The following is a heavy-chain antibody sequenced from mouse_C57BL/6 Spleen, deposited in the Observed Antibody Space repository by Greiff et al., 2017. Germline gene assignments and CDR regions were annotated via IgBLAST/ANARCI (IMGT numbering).Heavy chain of an antibody. D-gene: IGHD2-4*01. Sequence: VQLQQSGPELVKPGASVKIPCKASGYTFTDYNMDWVKQSHGKSLEWIGDINPNNGGTIYNQKFKGKATLTVDKSSSTAYMELRSLTSEDTAVYYCAVYDYDESAMDYWGQGTSVTVSS. J-gene: IGHJ4*01. CDR2: INPNNGGT. CDR3: AVYDYDESAMDY. CDR1: GYTFTDYN. V-gene: IGHV1-18*01.